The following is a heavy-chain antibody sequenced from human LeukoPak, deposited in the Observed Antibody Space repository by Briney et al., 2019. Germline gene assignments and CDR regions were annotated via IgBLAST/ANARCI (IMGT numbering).Heavy chain of an antibody. Sequence: GGSLRLSCAACGYTFTTYWIHWVRHAPGKGVVWVSLINSDGSNTGYADSVKGRFTISRDNAKNMVYLQMNSLRAEDTAVYSCIRDSSSSFDYWGQGTLVTVSS. V-gene: IGHV3-74*01. D-gene: IGHD6-13*01. CDR3: IRDSSSSFDY. J-gene: IGHJ4*02. CDR2: INSDGSNT. CDR1: GYTFTTYW.